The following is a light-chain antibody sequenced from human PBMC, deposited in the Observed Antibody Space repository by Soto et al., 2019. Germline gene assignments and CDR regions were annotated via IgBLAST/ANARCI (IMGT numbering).Light chain of an antibody. J-gene: IGLJ1*01. Sequence: QSVLTQPPSASGTPGQRVTISCSGSSSNIGSSIVNWYQQLPGTAPKLLIYNNNQRPSGVPDRFSGSKSGTSASLAISGLQSEDEAAYYCAAWDDSLNGDVFGTGTKVTVL. CDR1: SSNIGSSI. CDR2: NNN. V-gene: IGLV1-44*01. CDR3: AAWDDSLNGDV.